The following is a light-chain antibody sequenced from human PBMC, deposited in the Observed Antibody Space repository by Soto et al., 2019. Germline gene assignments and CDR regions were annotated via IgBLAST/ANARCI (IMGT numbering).Light chain of an antibody. Sequence: IKLTQSPSSLSASVGDRATITCRASENIREYLNWYRQKPGKAPVLVIYAASHLRSGVPSRFSGRGSWTDFTLSVDGLQREDLGTYYCQQTYTTPLTFGGGT. CDR3: QQTYTTPLT. CDR2: AAS. V-gene: IGKV1-39*01. CDR1: ENIREY. J-gene: IGKJ4*01.